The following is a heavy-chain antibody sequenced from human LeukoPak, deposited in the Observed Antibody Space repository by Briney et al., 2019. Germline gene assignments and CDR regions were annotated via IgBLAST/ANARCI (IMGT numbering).Heavy chain of an antibody. V-gene: IGHV3-15*01. CDR3: TTGQKRGPKYSSSWYYFDY. J-gene: IGHJ4*02. D-gene: IGHD6-13*01. Sequence: GGSLRLSCAASGFTFSNAWMSWVRQAPGKGLEWVGRIKSKTDGGTTDYAAPVKGRFTISRDDSKNTLYLQTNSLKTEDTAVYYCTTGQKRGPKYSSSWYYFDYWGQGTLVTVSS. CDR1: GFTFSNAW. CDR2: IKSKTDGGTT.